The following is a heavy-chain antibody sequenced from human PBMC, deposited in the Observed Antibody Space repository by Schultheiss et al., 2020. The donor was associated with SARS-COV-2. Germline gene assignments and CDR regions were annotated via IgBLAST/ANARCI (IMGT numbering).Heavy chain of an antibody. CDR1: GFTFSSYG. Sequence: GESLKISCAPSGFTFSSYGMHWVRQAPGKGLEWVAVISYDGSNKYYADSVKGRFTISRDNSKNTLYLQMNSLRAEDTAVYYCAKISRGYSYGPPGPADYWGQGTLVTVSS. J-gene: IGHJ4*02. CDR2: ISYDGSNK. D-gene: IGHD5-18*01. V-gene: IGHV3-30*18. CDR3: AKISRGYSYGPPGPADY.